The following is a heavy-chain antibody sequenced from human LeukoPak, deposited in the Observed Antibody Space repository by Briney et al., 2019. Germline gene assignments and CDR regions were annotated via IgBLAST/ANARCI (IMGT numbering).Heavy chain of an antibody. J-gene: IGHJ4*02. CDR3: AAYDSSGYAFRY. V-gene: IGHV4-59*01. D-gene: IGHD3-22*01. CDR1: AGAITSYY. CDR2: MYYSGST. Sequence: PSETLSLTCTVSAGAITSYYWSWLRQPPGKGLEWIGYMYYSGSTNYNPFLKSRVTISVDTSKNQFSLKLSSVTAADTAVYYCAAYDSSGYAFRYWGQGTLVTVSA.